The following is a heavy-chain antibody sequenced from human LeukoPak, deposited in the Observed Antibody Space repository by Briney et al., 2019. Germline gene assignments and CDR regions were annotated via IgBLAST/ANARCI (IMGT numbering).Heavy chain of an antibody. D-gene: IGHD6-13*01. J-gene: IGHJ5*02. CDR3: TTESMSPRRSWYDLDWFDP. V-gene: IGHV3-15*01. Sequence: GGSLRLSCAVSGFTISNAWMSWVRQAPGKGLEWVGRIKSITDAGTTDYAAPVKGRFTISRDDSKNTLYLQMNSLKTEDTAVYYCTTESMSPRRSWYDLDWFDPWGQGTLVTVSS. CDR2: IKSITDAGTT. CDR1: GFTISNAW.